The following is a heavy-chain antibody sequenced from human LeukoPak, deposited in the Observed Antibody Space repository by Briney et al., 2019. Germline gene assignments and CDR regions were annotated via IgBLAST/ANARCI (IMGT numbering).Heavy chain of an antibody. CDR2: IYYSGST. CDR1: GGSISSSSSY. Sequence: SETLSLTCTVSGGSISSSSSYWAWLRQPPGKGLEWIGTIYYSGSTYYNPSLKSRVTISLDTSKNQFSLKLRSVTAADTAVYYCTRANYYDSTGYLPVVYPSDYWGQGTLVTVSS. J-gene: IGHJ4*02. CDR3: TRANYYDSTGYLPVVYPSDY. V-gene: IGHV4-39*07. D-gene: IGHD3-22*01.